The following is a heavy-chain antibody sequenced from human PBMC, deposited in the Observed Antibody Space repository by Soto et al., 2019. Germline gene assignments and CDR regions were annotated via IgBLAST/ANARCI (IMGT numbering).Heavy chain of an antibody. CDR2: INSDGSST. CDR3: ARGAPIRGSYYYYMDV. D-gene: IGHD3-16*01. J-gene: IGHJ6*03. V-gene: IGHV3-74*01. CDR1: GFTFSSYW. Sequence: GGSLRLSCAASGFTFSSYWMHWVRQDPGKGLVWVSRINSDGSSTSYADSVKGRFTISRDNAKNTLYLQKNSLRAEDTAVYYDARGAPIRGSYYYYMDVWGKGTTVTVSS.